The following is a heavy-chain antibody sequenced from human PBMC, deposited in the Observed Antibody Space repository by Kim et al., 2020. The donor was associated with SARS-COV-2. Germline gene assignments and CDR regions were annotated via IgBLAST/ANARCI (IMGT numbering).Heavy chain of an antibody. CDR3: ARTPGTTPYYFDY. CDR2: INPNSGGT. V-gene: IGHV1-2*02. Sequence: ASVKVCKASGYTFTGYYMHWVRQAPGQGLEWMGWINPNSGGTNYAQKFQGRVTMTRDTSISTAYMELSRLRSDDTAVYYCARTPGTTPYYFDYWGQGTLVTVSS. J-gene: IGHJ4*02. CDR1: GYTFTGYY. D-gene: IGHD1-1*01.